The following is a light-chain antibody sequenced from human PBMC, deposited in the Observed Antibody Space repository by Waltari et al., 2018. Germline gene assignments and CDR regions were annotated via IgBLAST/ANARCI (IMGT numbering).Light chain of an antibody. Sequence: QSALTQPASVSGSPGQSITISCTGTSNDVGGYADVSWFQQHPDKAPKLMIYGVTKRPAGVSKRFVGSTSGNTASLTISGLQAEDEADYYCSSYTRSDTLVFGGGTRLTVL. V-gene: IGLV2-14*01. CDR2: GVT. CDR1: SNDVGGYAD. CDR3: SSYTRSDTLV. J-gene: IGLJ3*02.